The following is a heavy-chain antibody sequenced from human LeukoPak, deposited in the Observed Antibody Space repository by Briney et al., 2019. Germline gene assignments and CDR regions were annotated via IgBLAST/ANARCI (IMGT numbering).Heavy chain of an antibody. CDR3: AKGSPNYDIFSPFDY. Sequence: GGSLRLSCAASGFTFSGSAMHWVRQASGKGLEWVGRIRSKTNSYATSYAASVKGRFALSRDDSKNTAYLQMNSLGAEDTAVYYCAKGSPNYDIFSPFDYWGQGTLVTVSS. V-gene: IGHV3-73*01. CDR2: IRSKTNSYAT. CDR1: GFTFSGSA. D-gene: IGHD3-22*01. J-gene: IGHJ4*02.